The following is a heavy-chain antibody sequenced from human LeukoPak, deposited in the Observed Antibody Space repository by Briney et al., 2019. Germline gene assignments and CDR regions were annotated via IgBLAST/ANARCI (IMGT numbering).Heavy chain of an antibody. CDR3: ARDPTFYYGSGSFWYFDY. Sequence: QSGGSLRLSCAASGFTFSTYGLHWVRQAPGKGLEWVAVISYDGSHIHYADSVKGRFTISRDNSKNTLYLQMNSLRAEDTAVYYCARDPTFYYGSGSFWYFDYWGQGTLVTVSS. CDR2: ISYDGSHI. D-gene: IGHD3-10*01. J-gene: IGHJ4*02. V-gene: IGHV3-30*03. CDR1: GFTFSTYG.